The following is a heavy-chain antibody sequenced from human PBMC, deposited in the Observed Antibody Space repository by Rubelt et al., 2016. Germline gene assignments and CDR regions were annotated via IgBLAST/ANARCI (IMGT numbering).Heavy chain of an antibody. CDR1: GFTFSSYA. J-gene: IGHJ3*02. V-gene: IGHV3-30*03. Sequence: VQLVESGGGLVKPGGSLRLSCTGSGFTFSSYALSWVRPAPGKGLEWVALISHDGGNEYHADSVKGRITISRDNSQNTLFLQMNSLRAEETALYYCARVRYSGSDHDSFDIWGQGTMVTVSS. CDR2: ISHDGGNE. CDR3: ARVRYSGSDHDSFDI. D-gene: IGHD1-26*01.